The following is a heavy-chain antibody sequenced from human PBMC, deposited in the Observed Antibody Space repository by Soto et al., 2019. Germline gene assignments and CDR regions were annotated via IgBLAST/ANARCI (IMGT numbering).Heavy chain of an antibody. CDR3: ARAPYSSTSFFFDY. CDR1: GFSFTSNH. J-gene: IGHJ4*02. V-gene: IGHV1-46*01. D-gene: IGHD6-6*01. Sequence: ASVKVSCKTSGFSFTSNHIHWLRQAPGQGLEWMGVINPSLGRANYAQKFQDRVAMTWDTSTTTVYMELSGLRSDDTAVYYCARAPYSSTSFFFDYWGQGAPVTVCS. CDR2: INPSLGRA.